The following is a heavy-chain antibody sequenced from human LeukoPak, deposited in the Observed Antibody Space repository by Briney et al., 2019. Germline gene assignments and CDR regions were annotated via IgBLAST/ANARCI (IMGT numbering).Heavy chain of an antibody. J-gene: IGHJ6*03. V-gene: IGHV1-2*02. CDR2: INPNSGGT. D-gene: IGHD2-15*01. Sequence: ASVKVSCKASGYTFTGYYMHWVRQAPGQGLERMGWINPNSGGTNYAQKFQGRVTMTRDTSISTAYMELSRLRSDDTAVYYCARVNWWGDGSYYYYMDVWGKGTTVTISS. CDR1: GYTFTGYY. CDR3: ARVNWWGDGSYYYYMDV.